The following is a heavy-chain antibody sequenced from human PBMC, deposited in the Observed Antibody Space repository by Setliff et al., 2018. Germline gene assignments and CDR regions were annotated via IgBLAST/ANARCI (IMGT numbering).Heavy chain of an antibody. CDR3: ARHGRYTGTYADAFDI. CDR2: FYFGENT. CDR1: GGSISSHGFY. V-gene: IGHV4-39*01. Sequence: SETLSLTCTVSGGSISSHGFYWGWIRQPPGEGLEWIGSFYFGENTHNPSLKSRLTISVDTSKTQFSLQLSSVTAADTAVYYCARHGRYTGTYADAFDIWGQGTMVTVS. D-gene: IGHD1-26*01. J-gene: IGHJ3*02.